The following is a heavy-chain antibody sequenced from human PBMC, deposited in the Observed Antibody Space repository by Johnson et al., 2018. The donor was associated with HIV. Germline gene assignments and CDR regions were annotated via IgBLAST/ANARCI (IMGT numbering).Heavy chain of an antibody. Sequence: VHLVESGGGLVQPGGSLRLSCAASGFTFSNYWMHWVRQAPGKGLVWVSRINSDGSSTTYADSVKGRFTISRDNAKNTLYLQMNSLRAEDTAVYYCARDTGVNIPGAFDIWGQGTMVTVSS. D-gene: IGHD4-23*01. V-gene: IGHV3-74*01. J-gene: IGHJ3*02. CDR3: ARDTGVNIPGAFDI. CDR2: INSDGSST. CDR1: GFTFSNYW.